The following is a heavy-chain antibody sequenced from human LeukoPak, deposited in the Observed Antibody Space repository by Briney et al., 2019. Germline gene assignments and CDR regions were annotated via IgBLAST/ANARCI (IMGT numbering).Heavy chain of an antibody. J-gene: IGHJ4*02. V-gene: IGHV4-39*07. D-gene: IGHD3-22*01. CDR1: Y. Sequence: YGGRIIKTKGKGLEWIGSIYYSGSTYYNPSLKSRVTISVDTSKIQFSLKLSSVTAADTAVYYCVSELSGYYHVKPKYYFDYWGQGTLVTVSS. CDR2: IYYSGST. CDR3: VSELSGYYHVKPKYYFDY.